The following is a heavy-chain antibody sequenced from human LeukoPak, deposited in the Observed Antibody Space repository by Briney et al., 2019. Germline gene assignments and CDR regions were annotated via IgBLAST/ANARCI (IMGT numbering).Heavy chain of an antibody. J-gene: IGHJ4*02. CDR3: ARGNKWEPTLFDY. V-gene: IGHV4-59*01. D-gene: IGHD1-26*01. CDR1: GGSISSYY. Sequence: SETLSLTCTVSGGSISSYYWSWIRQPPGKGLEWIGYIYYRGSTNYNPSLKSRVTISVDTSKNQFSLKLSSVTAADTAVYYCARGNKWEPTLFDYWGQGTLVTVSS. CDR2: IYYRGST.